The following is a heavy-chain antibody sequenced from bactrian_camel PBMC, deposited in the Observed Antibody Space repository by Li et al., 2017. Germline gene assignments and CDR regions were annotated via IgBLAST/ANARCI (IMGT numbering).Heavy chain of an antibody. D-gene: IGHD2*01. CDR2: ITSLPSLFRAA. V-gene: IGHV3S6*01. CDR1: GITSSRHD. J-gene: IGHJ4*01. Sequence: VQLVESGGGLVQPGESLRLSCVASGITSSRHDMSWVRQAPGKEVEWVAGITSLPSLFRAASYADSVKGRFSISRDNARNWLDLQMDSLEPGDTARYYCAADRRRHGPPSLRPGDYSVWGQGTQVTVS. CDR3: AADRRRHGPPSLRPGDYSV.